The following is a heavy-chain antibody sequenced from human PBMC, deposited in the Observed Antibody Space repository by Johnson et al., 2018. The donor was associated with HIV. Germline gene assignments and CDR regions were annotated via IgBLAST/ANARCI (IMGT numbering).Heavy chain of an antibody. CDR2: ISYDGSIK. Sequence: QVQLVESGGGVVQPGRSLRLSCAASGFTFSSSAMHWVRQAPGQGLQWVALISYDGSIKYFADSAKGRFTISRDNSKNTLYLQMNSLRAEDTAVYYCAPLGDAFDIWGQGTMVTVSS. D-gene: IGHD7-27*01. CDR3: APLGDAFDI. CDR1: GFTFSSSA. V-gene: IGHV3-30-3*01. J-gene: IGHJ3*02.